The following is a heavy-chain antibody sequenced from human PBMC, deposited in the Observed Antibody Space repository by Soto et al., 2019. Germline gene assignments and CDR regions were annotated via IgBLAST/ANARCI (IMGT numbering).Heavy chain of an antibody. V-gene: IGHV4-31*03. J-gene: IGHJ5*02. CDR2: IYYSGST. CDR3: ARVKASSLWFGELFHRAGNWFDP. CDR1: GGSISSGGYY. Sequence: SETRSLTCTVSGGSISSGGYYWSWIRQHPGKGLEWIGYIYYSGSTYYNPSLKSRVTISVDTSKNQFSLKLSSVTAADTAVYYCARVKASSLWFGELFHRAGNWFDPWGQRTLVPVSS. D-gene: IGHD3-10*01.